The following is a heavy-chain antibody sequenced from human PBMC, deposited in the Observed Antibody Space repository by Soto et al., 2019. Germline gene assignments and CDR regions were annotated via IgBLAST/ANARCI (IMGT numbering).Heavy chain of an antibody. D-gene: IGHD6-13*01. CDR3: AILGYSSSWP. V-gene: IGHV5-10-1*01. J-gene: IGHJ5*02. CDR2: IDTSGSYT. CDR1: GYSFTSYW. Sequence: HGESLKISCKGSGYSFTSYWITWVRQMPGKGLERMVRIDTSGSYTHYSPSFQGHVTISAAKSISTAYLQWSSLKASDTAMYYCAILGYSSSWPWGQGALVTVSS.